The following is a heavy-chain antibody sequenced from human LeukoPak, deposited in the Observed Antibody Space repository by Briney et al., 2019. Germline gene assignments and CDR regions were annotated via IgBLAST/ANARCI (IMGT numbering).Heavy chain of an antibody. J-gene: IGHJ3*02. CDR1: GGTFSIYA. CDR3: ARDRSTDAFDI. CDR2: IIPIFGTA. Sequence: SVKVSCKASGGTFSIYAISWVRQDPGQGLEWMGGIIPIFGTANYAQKFQGRVTITADESTSTAYMELSSLRSEDTAVYYCARDRSTDAFDIWGQGTMVTVSS. V-gene: IGHV1-69*13.